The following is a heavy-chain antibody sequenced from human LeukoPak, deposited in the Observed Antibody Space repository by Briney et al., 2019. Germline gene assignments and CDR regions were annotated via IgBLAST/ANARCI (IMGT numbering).Heavy chain of an antibody. CDR3: ARAPHYSNYGPYYYGMDV. D-gene: IGHD4-11*01. Sequence: GGSLRLSCAASGFPFSDYYMSWIRQAPGKGLEWVSYISSSSSYTNYADSVKGRFTISRDNAKNSLYLQMNSLRAEDTAVYYCARAPHYSNYGPYYYGMDVWGQGTTVTVSS. V-gene: IGHV3-11*06. CDR2: ISSSSSYT. CDR1: GFPFSDYY. J-gene: IGHJ6*02.